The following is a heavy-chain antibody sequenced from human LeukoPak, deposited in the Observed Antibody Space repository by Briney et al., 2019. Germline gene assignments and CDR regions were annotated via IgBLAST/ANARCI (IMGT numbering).Heavy chain of an antibody. V-gene: IGHV1-69*13. J-gene: IGHJ4*02. Sequence: SVKVSCKASGGTFSSYAISWVRQAPGQGLEWMGGIIPIFGTANYAQKFQGRVTITADESTSTAYMELSSLRSEDTAVYYCARDRRPGMAAAGTPFDYWGQGTLVTVSS. CDR2: IIPIFGTA. CDR3: ARDRRPGMAAAGTPFDY. D-gene: IGHD6-13*01. CDR1: GGTFSSYA.